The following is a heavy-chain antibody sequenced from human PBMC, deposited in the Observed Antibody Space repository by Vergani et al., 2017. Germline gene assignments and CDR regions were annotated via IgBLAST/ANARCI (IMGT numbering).Heavy chain of an antibody. CDR2: IKSDGSIP. V-gene: IGHV3-74*03. Sequence: DVHLAESGGGFFQPGGSLRLSCSASGFSFNSYWMHWVRQVPGKGLLWVSRIKSDGSIPAYADSVKGRFTISRDNAKNSLYLQMNSLRAEDTALYYCEKDVGGSGDNWYFDLWGRGTLVTVSS. J-gene: IGHJ2*01. CDR3: EKDVGGSGDNWYFDL. CDR1: GFSFNSYW. D-gene: IGHD3-16*01.